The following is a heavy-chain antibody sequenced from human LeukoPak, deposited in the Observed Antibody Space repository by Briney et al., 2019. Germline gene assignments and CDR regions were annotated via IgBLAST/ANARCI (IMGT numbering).Heavy chain of an antibody. V-gene: IGHV1-69*13. Sequence: SVKVPRKASGGTFSSYAISWVRQAPGQGLEWMGGIIPIFGTANYAQKFQGRVTITADESTSTAYMELSSLRSEDTAVYYCARVRTVQLDAGPPELDGPYFDYWGQGTLVTVSS. CDR1: GGTFSSYA. CDR3: ARVRTVQLDAGPPELDGPYFDY. J-gene: IGHJ4*02. D-gene: IGHD1-1*01. CDR2: IIPIFGTA.